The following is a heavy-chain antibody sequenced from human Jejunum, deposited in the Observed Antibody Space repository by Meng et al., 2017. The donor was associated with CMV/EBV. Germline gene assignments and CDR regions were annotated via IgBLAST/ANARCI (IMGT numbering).Heavy chain of an antibody. CDR1: GFTFTSYS. D-gene: IGHD6-13*01. V-gene: IGHV3-21*01. CDR3: ARGESSPDWLDP. J-gene: IGHJ5*02. CDR2: ISSSSRYI. Sequence: EVRPVESGXXLVKPGGSLRLHCEASGFTFTSYSMNWVRQAPGKGLEWLSSISSSSRYIFYADSVKGRFTSSRDNAKNSLYLQMVSLRAEDTAVYYCARGESSPDWLDPWGQGTLVTVSS.